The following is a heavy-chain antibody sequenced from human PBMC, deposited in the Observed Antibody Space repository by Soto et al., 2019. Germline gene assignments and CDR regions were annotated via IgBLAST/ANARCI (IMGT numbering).Heavy chain of an antibody. CDR1: GFTFSSYA. J-gene: IGHJ4*02. CDR2: ISYDGSNK. CDR3: ARDSRYDYVWGTFDY. V-gene: IGHV3-30-3*01. D-gene: IGHD3-16*01. Sequence: QVQLVASGGGVVQPGRSLRLSCAASGFTFSSYAMHWVRQAPGKGLEWLAVISYDGSNKYYADSVKGRFTISRDNSKNTLYLQMNSLRAEDTAVYYCARDSRYDYVWGTFDYWGQGTLVTVSS.